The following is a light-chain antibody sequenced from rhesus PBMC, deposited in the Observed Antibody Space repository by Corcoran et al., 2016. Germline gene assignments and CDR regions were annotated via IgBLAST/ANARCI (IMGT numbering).Light chain of an antibody. V-gene: IGKV1-22*01. Sequence: DIQMTQSPSSLSASVGDTVTITCRASQGISSWLAWYQQKPGKAPKHLIYKASSLQSGGPSRLSGSGSGTEFTPTSSSLQSEDFATYYCQQYSSRPYSFGQGTKVEIK. J-gene: IGKJ2*01. CDR3: QQYSSRPYS. CDR1: QGISSW. CDR2: KAS.